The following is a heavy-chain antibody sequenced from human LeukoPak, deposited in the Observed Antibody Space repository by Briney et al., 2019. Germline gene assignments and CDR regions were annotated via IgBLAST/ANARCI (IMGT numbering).Heavy chain of an antibody. CDR2: ISGSGGST. D-gene: IGHD1-26*01. J-gene: IGHJ4*02. CDR1: GFTFSSYA. CDR3: AIIPTTYFDY. V-gene: IGHV3-23*01. Sequence: GGSLILSWAASGFTFSSYAMSGVRQAPGKGLEWVSAISGSGGSTYYADSVKGRFTISRDNSKNTLYLQMNSLRAEDTAVYYCAIIPTTYFDYWGQGTLVTVSS.